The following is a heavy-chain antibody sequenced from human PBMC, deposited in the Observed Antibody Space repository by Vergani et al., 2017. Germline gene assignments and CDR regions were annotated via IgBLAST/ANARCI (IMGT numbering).Heavy chain of an antibody. J-gene: IGHJ4*02. CDR2: INHSGST. D-gene: IGHD3-3*01. V-gene: IGHV4-34*01. CDR3: ARDGWDYDFWSDYGY. Sequence: QVQLQQWGAGLLKPSEPLSLTCAVYGGSFSGYYWSWIRQPPGKGLEWIGEINHSGSTNYNPSLKSRVTISVDTSKNQFSLKLSSVTAADTAVYYCARDGWDYDFWSDYGYWGQGTLVTVSS. CDR1: GGSFSGYY.